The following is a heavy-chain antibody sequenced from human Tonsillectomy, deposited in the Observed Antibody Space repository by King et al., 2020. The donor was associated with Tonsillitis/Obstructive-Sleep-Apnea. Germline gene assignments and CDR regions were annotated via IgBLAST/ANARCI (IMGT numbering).Heavy chain of an antibody. CDR3: AKDINLYYDTSGYNY. J-gene: IGHJ4*02. D-gene: IGHD3-22*01. CDR2: ISWNSGSL. CDR1: GFTFDDYA. Sequence: VQLVESGGGLVQPGRSLRLSCAASGFTFDDYAMHWVRQAPGKGLEWVSGISWNSGSLGYADSVKGRFTISRDNAKNSLYLQMNSLRPEDTALYYCAKDINLYYDTSGYNYWGQGTLVTVSS. V-gene: IGHV3-9*01.